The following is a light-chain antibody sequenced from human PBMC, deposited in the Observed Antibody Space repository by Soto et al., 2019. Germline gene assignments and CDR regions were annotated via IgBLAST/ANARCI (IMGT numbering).Light chain of an antibody. CDR1: SSDVGRYNY. V-gene: IGLV2-14*01. J-gene: IGLJ1*01. CDR2: EVN. Sequence: QSVLTQPASVSGSPGQSITISCTGTSSDVGRYNYVSWYQQHPGKAPKLMIYEVNNRPSGVSNRFSGSKSGNTVSLTISGLQAEDEAVYYCSSYTSSSTYVFGTGTKVTVL. CDR3: SSYTSSSTYV.